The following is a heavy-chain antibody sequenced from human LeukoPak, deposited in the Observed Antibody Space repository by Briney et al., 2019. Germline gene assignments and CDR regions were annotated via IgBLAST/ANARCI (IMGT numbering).Heavy chain of an antibody. CDR2: IYTSGST. Sequence: PSETLSLTCTVSGCSISSGSYYWSWIRQPAGKGLEWIGRIYTSGSTNYNPSLKNRVTISVDTSKNQFSLNLSSVTAADTAVYYCARGVGRWLQPYFDYWGQGTLVTVSS. J-gene: IGHJ4*02. D-gene: IGHD5-24*01. CDR3: ARGVGRWLQPYFDY. V-gene: IGHV4-61*02. CDR1: GCSISSGSYY.